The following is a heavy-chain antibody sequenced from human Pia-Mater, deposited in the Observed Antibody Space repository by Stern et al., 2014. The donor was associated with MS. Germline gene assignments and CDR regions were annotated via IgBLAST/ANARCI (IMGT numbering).Heavy chain of an antibody. J-gene: IGHJ4*02. CDR3: ARDSSSWYGVDY. D-gene: IGHD6-13*01. CDR2: ISSSSSYI. V-gene: IGHV3-21*01. Sequence: VQLGQSGGGLVKPGGSLRLSCAASGFTFSSYSMNWVRQALGKGLEWVSSISSSSSYIYYADSVKGRFTISRDNAKNSLYLQMNSLRAEDTAVYYCARDSSSWYGVDYWGQGTLVTVSS. CDR1: GFTFSSYS.